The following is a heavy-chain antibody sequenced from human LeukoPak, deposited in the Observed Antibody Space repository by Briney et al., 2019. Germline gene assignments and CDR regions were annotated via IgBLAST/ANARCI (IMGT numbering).Heavy chain of an antibody. CDR3: ARDSGKQGSYYFDY. J-gene: IGHJ4*02. V-gene: IGHV4-59*01. D-gene: IGHD1-26*01. CDR1: GGSISSYY. Sequence: PSETLSLTCTVSGGSISSYYWNWIRQPPGKGLESIGYIYYSGSTSYNPSLKSRVTISVDASKNQFSLKLSSVTAADTAVYYCARDSGKQGSYYFDYWGQGTLVTVSS. CDR2: IYYSGST.